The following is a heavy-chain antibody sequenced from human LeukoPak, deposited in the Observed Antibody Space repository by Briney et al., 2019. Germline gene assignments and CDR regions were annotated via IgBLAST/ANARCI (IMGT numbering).Heavy chain of an antibody. Sequence: GGSLRLPCAASGFTFSSTSMSWVRQAPGKGLEWVAVTVGGGDGTYYADSVKGRFTISRDNSNNTLYLQMNSLRAEDTAVYYCAKDYEYNSNTWYFHWGRGTLVSVSS. CDR3: AKDYEYNSNTWYFH. D-gene: IGHD6-13*01. V-gene: IGHV3-23*01. CDR1: GFTFSSTS. CDR2: TVGGGDGT. J-gene: IGHJ4*02.